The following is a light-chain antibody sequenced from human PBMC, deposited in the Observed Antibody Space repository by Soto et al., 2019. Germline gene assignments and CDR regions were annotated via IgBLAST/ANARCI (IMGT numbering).Light chain of an antibody. Sequence: DIVLTQSPGTLSLSPGESATLSCRASQSISSYLGWYQQKPGQAPRLLIYDASNRAAGILARFSGSGSGTDFTLTISSLEPEDSAVYYCQQRSKWPLTFGGGTKVEIK. V-gene: IGKV3-11*01. CDR2: DAS. CDR3: QQRSKWPLT. J-gene: IGKJ4*01. CDR1: QSISSY.